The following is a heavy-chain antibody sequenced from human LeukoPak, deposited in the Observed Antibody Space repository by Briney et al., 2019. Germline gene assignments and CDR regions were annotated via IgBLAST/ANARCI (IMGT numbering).Heavy chain of an antibody. D-gene: IGHD6-19*01. J-gene: IGHJ4*02. CDR1: GGSFRAYY. V-gene: IGHV4-34*01. CDR2: INRSGST. CDR3: ARGRSSGLSSSIDN. Sequence: SETLSLTCAVYGGSFRAYYWSWIRQSPGKGLEWIGEINRSGSTNYTPSLKSRVTMSLDTSKNQFSLKLKSVTAADTALYYCARGRSSGLSSSIDNWGQGTLVTVSS.